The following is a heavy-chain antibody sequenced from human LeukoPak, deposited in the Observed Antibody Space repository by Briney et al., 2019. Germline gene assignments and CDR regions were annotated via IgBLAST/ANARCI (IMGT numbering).Heavy chain of an antibody. J-gene: IGHJ5*02. CDR1: GGSISSSDFY. V-gene: IGHV4-39*01. D-gene: IGHD2-2*01. CDR3: ARGSGYCSRTSCYLYHIDA. Sequence: PSETLSLTCTVSGGSISSSDFYWSWIRQPPGKGLECIGSISYSGNTYYNPSLKSRVTISVDTSKNQFSLKLSSVTAADTAVYYCARGSGYCSRTSCYLYHIDASGQGSLVSASA. CDR2: ISYSGNT.